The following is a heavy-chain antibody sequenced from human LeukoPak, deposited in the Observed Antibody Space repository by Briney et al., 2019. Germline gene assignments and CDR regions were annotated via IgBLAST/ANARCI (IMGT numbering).Heavy chain of an antibody. D-gene: IGHD3-10*01. CDR3: ARGTGGSGSYFPLFDY. V-gene: IGHV1-46*01. CDR2: INPSGGST. Sequence: ASVKVSCKASGYTFTGYYMHWVRQAPGQGLEWMGIINPSGGSTSYAQKFQGRVTMTRDMSTSTVYMELSSLRSEDTAVYYCARGTGGSGSYFPLFDYWGQGTLVTVSS. J-gene: IGHJ4*02. CDR1: GYTFTGYY.